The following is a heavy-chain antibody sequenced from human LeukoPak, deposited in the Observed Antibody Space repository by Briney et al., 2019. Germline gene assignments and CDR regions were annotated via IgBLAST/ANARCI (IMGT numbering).Heavy chain of an antibody. V-gene: IGHV1-18*01. CDR3: ARDGSSWPTGDYYYGMDV. CDR1: GYIFTSYG. D-gene: IGHD6-13*01. Sequence: ASVKVSCKASGYIFTSYGISWVRQAPGQGLEWMGWISVYNGNTNYPQRLQGRVTMTTDTSTTTAYMELRSLRSDDTAVYYCARDGSSWPTGDYYYGMDVWGQGTTVTVSS. J-gene: IGHJ6*02. CDR2: ISVYNGNT.